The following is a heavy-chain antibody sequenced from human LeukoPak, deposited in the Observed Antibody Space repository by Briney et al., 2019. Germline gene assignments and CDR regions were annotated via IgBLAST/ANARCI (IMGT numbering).Heavy chain of an antibody. Sequence: SETLSLTCAVYGGSFSGYYWSWIRQPPGKGLEWIGETNHSGSTNYNPSLKSRVTISVDTSKNQFSLKLSSVTAADTAVYYCARVPKYCSGGSCYANFDYWGQGTLVTVSS. J-gene: IGHJ4*02. CDR2: TNHSGST. D-gene: IGHD2-15*01. CDR1: GGSFSGYY. V-gene: IGHV4-34*01. CDR3: ARVPKYCSGGSCYANFDY.